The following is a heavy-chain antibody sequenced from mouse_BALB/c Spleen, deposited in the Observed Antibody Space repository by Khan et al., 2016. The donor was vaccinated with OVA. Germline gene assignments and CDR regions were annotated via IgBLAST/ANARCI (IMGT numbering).Heavy chain of an antibody. J-gene: IGHJ3*01. CDR2: INPSSGYA. CDR1: GYTFTTYT. Sequence: VQLQQSGAELARPGASVKMSCKASGYTFTTYTMHWIKQRPGQGLEWIGYINPSSGYANYNQKFKDKATLTEDKSSSTAYMQLSSLTSEDSAVYYCAREGAYYRSDGWFAYWGQGTLVTVSA. CDR3: AREGAYYRSDGWFAY. V-gene: IGHV1-4*01. D-gene: IGHD2-14*01.